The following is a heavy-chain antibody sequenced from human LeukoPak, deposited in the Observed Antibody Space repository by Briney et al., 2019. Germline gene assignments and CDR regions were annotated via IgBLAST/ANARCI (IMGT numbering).Heavy chain of an antibody. CDR2: ISYDGSNK. CDR3: ARELPSL. CDR1: GFTFSSYN. V-gene: IGHV3-30-3*01. Sequence: LGGSLRLSCAASGFTFSSYNMNWVRQAPGKGLEWVAVISYDGSNKYYADSVKGRFTISRDNSKNTLYLQMNSLRAEDTAVYYCARELPSLWGQGTLVTVSS. J-gene: IGHJ4*02.